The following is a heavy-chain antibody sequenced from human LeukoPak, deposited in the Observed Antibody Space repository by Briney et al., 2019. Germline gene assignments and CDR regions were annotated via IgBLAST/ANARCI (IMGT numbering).Heavy chain of an antibody. CDR2: IIPIFGTA. Sequence: ASVKVSCKASGGTFSSYAISCVRQAPGQGLEWMGGIIPIFGTANYAQKFQGRVTITTDEFTSTAYMELSSLRSEDTAVYYCATPGEYCSSTSCYPNFDYWGQGTLVTVA. CDR1: GGTFSSYA. D-gene: IGHD2-2*01. CDR3: ATPGEYCSSTSCYPNFDY. J-gene: IGHJ4*02. V-gene: IGHV1-69*05.